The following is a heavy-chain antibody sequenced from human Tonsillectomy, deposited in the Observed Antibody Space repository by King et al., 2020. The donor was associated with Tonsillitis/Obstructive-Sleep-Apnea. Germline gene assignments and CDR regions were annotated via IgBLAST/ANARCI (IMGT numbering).Heavy chain of an antibody. D-gene: IGHD5-18*01. J-gene: IGHJ4*02. CDR1: GYSFTSYW. V-gene: IGHV5-10-1*03. CDR3: ASHVDPVVVTDDY. Sequence: QLVQSGAEVKKPGESLRIYCKGSGYSFTSYWISWVRQMPGKGLEWMGKIDPSDSYTNYSPSFQGHVTISADKSISTAYLQWSSLKASDSAMYYCASHVDPVVVTDDYWGQGTLVTVSS. CDR2: IDPSDSYT.